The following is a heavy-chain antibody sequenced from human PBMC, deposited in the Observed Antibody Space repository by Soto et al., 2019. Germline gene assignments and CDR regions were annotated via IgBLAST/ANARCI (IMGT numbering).Heavy chain of an antibody. J-gene: IGHJ4*02. CDR3: ARGRYRSGGSCYSDY. V-gene: IGHV4-34*01. D-gene: IGHD2-15*01. CDR2: INHSGST. CDR1: GGSFSGYY. Sequence: QVQLQQWGAGLLKPSETLSLTCAVYGGSFSGYYWSWIRQPPGKGLEWIGEINHSGSTNYNPSLKSRVTISVDTSKNQFSLKLSSVTAADTAVYYCARGRYRSGGSCYSDYWGQGTLVTVSS.